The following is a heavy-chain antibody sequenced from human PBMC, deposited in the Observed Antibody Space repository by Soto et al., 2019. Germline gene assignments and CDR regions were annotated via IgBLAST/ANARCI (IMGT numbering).Heavy chain of an antibody. CDR3: EREGRGGEKDY. CDR2: INCNSGGT. CDR1: GYTFTSYY. Sequence: QVQLVQSGAEVKKPGASVNVSCKASGYTFTSYYIHWVRQAPGQGLEWMGWINCNSGGTNYAQKFQGRVTVTRDTSISTIYMELSRLRSDDTAVYYCEREGRGGEKDYWGQGTLVTVSS. D-gene: IGHD7-27*01. V-gene: IGHV1-2*02. J-gene: IGHJ4*02.